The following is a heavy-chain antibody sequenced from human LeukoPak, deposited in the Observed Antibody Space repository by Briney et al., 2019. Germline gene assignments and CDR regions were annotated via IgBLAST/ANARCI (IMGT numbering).Heavy chain of an antibody. Sequence: GASVKVSCKASGYTFTGYYIHWVRQAPGQGLEWMGWIDPNSGATYYVQNFQGRITMARDTSFSTASMEVSSLRSDDTAVYYCARALVYCSGTTCHQYFDYWGQGTLVTVSS. V-gene: IGHV1-2*02. J-gene: IGHJ4*02. CDR2: IDPNSGAT. CDR3: ARALVYCSGTTCHQYFDY. D-gene: IGHD2-2*01. CDR1: GYTFTGYY.